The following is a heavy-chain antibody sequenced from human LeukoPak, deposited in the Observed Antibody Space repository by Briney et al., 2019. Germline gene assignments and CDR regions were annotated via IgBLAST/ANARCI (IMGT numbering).Heavy chain of an antibody. CDR2: ISSNGGST. D-gene: IGHD6-19*01. J-gene: IGHJ4*02. CDR1: GFTFSSYA. Sequence: PGGSLRLSCSASGFTFSSYAMHWVRQAPGKGLEYVSAISSNGGSTYYADSVKGRFTISRDTSQNTLYLQMYSLRAEDTAVYYCAKGEYSSGWHGYDYWGQGTPVTVSS. V-gene: IGHV3-64*04. CDR3: AKGEYSSGWHGYDY.